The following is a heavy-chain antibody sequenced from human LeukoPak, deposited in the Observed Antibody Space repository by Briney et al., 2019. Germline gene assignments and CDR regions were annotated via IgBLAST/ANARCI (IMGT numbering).Heavy chain of an antibody. CDR3: ARGRGDSRRDFDY. D-gene: IGHD2-21*02. CDR2: IYTDGHT. CDR1: GGSISSGTYY. Sequence: SETLSLTCTVFGGSISSGTYYWSWIRQPAGKGLEWIGRIYTDGHTNYNPSRKSRDTISVDTSQNHFSLKLRSVTAADRAVYYCARGRGDSRRDFDYWGQGTLVTVSS. V-gene: IGHV4-61*02. J-gene: IGHJ4*02.